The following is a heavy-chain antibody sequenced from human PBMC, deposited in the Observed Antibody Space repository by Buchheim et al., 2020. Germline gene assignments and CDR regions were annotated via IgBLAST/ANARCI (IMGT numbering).Heavy chain of an antibody. Sequence: QVQLQESGPGLVKPSQTLSLTCTISSGSISSSTNYWSWIRQPAGKGLEWIGRIYRSGSTNYNPFLKSRVTISVDTSKNPFSLKVRSVTAADTAVYYCARMREGSRTYDYWGQGTL. V-gene: IGHV4-61*02. CDR2: IYRSGST. CDR3: ARMREGSRTYDY. J-gene: IGHJ4*02. CDR1: SGSISSSTNY. D-gene: IGHD1-26*01.